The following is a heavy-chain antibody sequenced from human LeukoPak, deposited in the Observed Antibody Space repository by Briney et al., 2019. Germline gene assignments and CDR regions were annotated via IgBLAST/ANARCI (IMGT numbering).Heavy chain of an antibody. CDR3: ARGSPTDAFDI. J-gene: IGHJ3*02. CDR1: GGSISSYY. Sequence: SETLSLTCTVSGGSISSYYWSWIRQPPGKGLEWIGYIYHSGSTYYNPSLKSRVTISVDRSKNQFSLKLSSVTAADTAVYYCARGSPTDAFDIWGQGTMVTVSS. CDR2: IYHSGST. V-gene: IGHV4-59*12.